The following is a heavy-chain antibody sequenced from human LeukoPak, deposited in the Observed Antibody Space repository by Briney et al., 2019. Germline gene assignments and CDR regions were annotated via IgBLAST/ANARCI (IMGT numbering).Heavy chain of an antibody. CDR2: INHSGST. CDR3: ARATGGILSL. J-gene: IGHJ4*02. D-gene: IGHD3-9*01. Sequence: KPSETLSLTCAVYGGSFSGYYWSWIRQPPGKGLEWIGEINHSGSTNYNPSLKSRVTISVDTSKNPFSLKLSSVTAADTAVYYCARATGGILSLWGQGTLVTVSS. CDR1: GGSFSGYY. V-gene: IGHV4-34*01.